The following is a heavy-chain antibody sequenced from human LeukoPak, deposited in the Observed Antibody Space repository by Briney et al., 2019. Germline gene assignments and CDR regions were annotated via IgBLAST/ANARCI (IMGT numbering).Heavy chain of an antibody. Sequence: GALRLSCAASGFTFSDHAMHWVRQAPGQGLEWVSAVGIAADTFYPGSVKGRFTISRENAKNSLYLQMNSLRVEDTAVYYCVRQKKSHGNFDYWGQGTLVTVSS. CDR1: GFTFSDHA. J-gene: IGHJ4*02. CDR3: VRQKKSHGNFDY. V-gene: IGHV3-13*01. D-gene: IGHD1-26*01. CDR2: VGIAADT.